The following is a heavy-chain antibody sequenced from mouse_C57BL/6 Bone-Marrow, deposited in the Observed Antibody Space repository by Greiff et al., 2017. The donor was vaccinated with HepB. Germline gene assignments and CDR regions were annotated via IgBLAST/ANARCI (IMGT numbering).Heavy chain of an antibody. J-gene: IGHJ3*01. CDR2: IDPNRGGT. CDR1: GYTFTSYW. V-gene: IGHV1-72*01. Sequence: VQLQQPGAELVKPGASVKLSCKASGYTFTSYWMHWVKQRPGRGLEGIGRIDPNRGGTKYNEKFKSKATLTVDNTSSTADMQLSRLTSADSAVYYCARDYGSSAEFAYWGQGTLVTVSA. D-gene: IGHD1-1*01. CDR3: ARDYGSSAEFAY.